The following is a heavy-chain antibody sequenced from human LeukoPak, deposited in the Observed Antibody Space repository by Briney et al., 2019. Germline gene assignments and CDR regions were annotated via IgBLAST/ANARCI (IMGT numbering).Heavy chain of an antibody. V-gene: IGHV3-73*01. Sequence: PGGSLRLSCAASGFTFSGSAMHWVRQASGKGLEWVGRIRSKANSYATAYAASVKGRFTISRDDSKNTVYLQMNSLKTEDTAVYHCTREYDFWSGYRYYYYYYYMDVWGKGTTVTVSS. D-gene: IGHD3-3*01. CDR1: GFTFSGSA. CDR3: TREYDFWSGYRYYYYYYYMDV. J-gene: IGHJ6*03. CDR2: IRSKANSYAT.